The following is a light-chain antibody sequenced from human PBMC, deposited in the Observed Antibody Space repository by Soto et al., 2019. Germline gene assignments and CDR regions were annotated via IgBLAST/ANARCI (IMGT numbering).Light chain of an antibody. J-gene: IGKJ1*01. CDR3: QRRSDWPLTWT. CDR2: DAS. CDR1: QSIRNY. Sequence: EVVLTQSPATLSXXPXXXXXVXXTAXQSIRNYLAWYQQKPGQAPRLLIYDASNRATGIPARFSGSGSGTDFTLTISSLEPEDFAVYYCQRRSDWPLTWTFGQGTKVDIK. V-gene: IGKV3-11*01.